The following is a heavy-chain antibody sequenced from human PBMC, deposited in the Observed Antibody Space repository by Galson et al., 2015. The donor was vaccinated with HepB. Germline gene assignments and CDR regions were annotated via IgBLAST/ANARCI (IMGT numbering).Heavy chain of an antibody. D-gene: IGHD6-13*01. J-gene: IGHJ4*02. CDR2: ISSSSSTI. Sequence: SLRLSCAASGFTFSSYSMNWVRQAPGKGLEWVSYISSSSSTIYYADSVKGRFTISRDNAKNSLYLQMNSLRAEDTAVYYCARRSETQQLDFDYWGQGTLVTVSS. V-gene: IGHV3-48*01. CDR3: ARRSETQQLDFDY. CDR1: GFTFSSYS.